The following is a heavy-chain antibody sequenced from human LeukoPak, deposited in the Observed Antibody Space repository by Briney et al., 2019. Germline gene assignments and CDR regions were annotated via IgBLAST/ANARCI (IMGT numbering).Heavy chain of an antibody. CDR2: ISGSGGST. J-gene: IGHJ4*02. CDR3: AKDGGSGSYTQIDN. Sequence: GGSLRLSCAASGFTFSSYAMSWVRQAPGKGLEWVSAISGSGGSTYYADSVKGRFTISRDNSKNTLYLQMSSLRTEDTGVYYCAKDGGSGSYTQIDNWGQGTLVTVSS. D-gene: IGHD1-26*01. CDR1: GFTFSSYA. V-gene: IGHV3-23*01.